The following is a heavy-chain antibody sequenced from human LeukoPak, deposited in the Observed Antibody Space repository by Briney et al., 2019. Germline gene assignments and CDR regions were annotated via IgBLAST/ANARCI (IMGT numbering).Heavy chain of an antibody. CDR1: GFTFSSYA. V-gene: IGHV3-30-3*01. Sequence: GGSLRLSCAASGFTFSSYAMHWVRQAPGKGLEWVAVISYDGSNKYYADSVKGRFTISRDNSKNTLYLQMNSLRAEDTAVYYCARDRDGSSGGFDYWGQGTLVTVSS. CDR3: ARDRDGSSGGFDY. J-gene: IGHJ4*02. CDR2: ISYDGSNK. D-gene: IGHD6-6*01.